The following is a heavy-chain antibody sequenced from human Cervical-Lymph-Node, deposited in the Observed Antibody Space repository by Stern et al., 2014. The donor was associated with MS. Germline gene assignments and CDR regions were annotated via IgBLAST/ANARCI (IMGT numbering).Heavy chain of an antibody. CDR2: TNPDVGTA. V-gene: IGHV1-69*01. CDR1: GGTFSRYG. Sequence: QVQLVQSGAEVRKPGSSVKVSCKASGGTFSRYGISWVRQAPGQGLEWMGGTNPDVGTADYAEQFQGRVTITADGSTSTAYMELSSLTSADTAVYYCARGPYNKDFFEYWGQGTLVTVSS. D-gene: IGHD1-1*01. CDR3: ARGPYNKDFFEY. J-gene: IGHJ4*02.